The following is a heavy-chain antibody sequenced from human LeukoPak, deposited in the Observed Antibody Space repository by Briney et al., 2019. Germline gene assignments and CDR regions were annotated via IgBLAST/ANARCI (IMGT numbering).Heavy chain of an antibody. J-gene: IGHJ4*02. CDR1: GFIVSNNY. Sequence: PGGSLRLSCIASGFIVSNNYMNWVRQAPGKGLEWVSVIHSDGSTYYADSVKGRFTISRDNAKNSLYLQMNSLRAEDTAVYYCAKDQTVGPTTRPHLFDYWGQGTLVSVSS. V-gene: IGHV3-53*01. CDR3: AKDQTVGPTTRPHLFDY. CDR2: IHSDGST. D-gene: IGHD1-26*01.